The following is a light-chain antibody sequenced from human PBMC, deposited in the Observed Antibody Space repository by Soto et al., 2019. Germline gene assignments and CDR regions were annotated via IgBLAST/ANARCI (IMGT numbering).Light chain of an antibody. J-gene: IGLJ1*01. Sequence: QSVLTQPASVSGSPGQSITISCTGSSSDVGTYNLVSWYQQHPGEAPKLMIYEVTKRPSGVSYRFSGSKSGNTASLTISGLQAGDEADYYCCSYAGSSYVFATGTKAPVL. CDR1: SSDVGTYNL. V-gene: IGLV2-23*02. CDR2: EVT. CDR3: CSYAGSSYV.